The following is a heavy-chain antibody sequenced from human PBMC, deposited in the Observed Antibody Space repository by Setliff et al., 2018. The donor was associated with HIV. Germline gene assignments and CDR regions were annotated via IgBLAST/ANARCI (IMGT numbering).Heavy chain of an antibody. V-gene: IGHV4-31*03. CDR1: GGSISSGGYY. J-gene: IGHJ6*03. Sequence: PSETLSLTCTVSGGSISSGGYYWSWIRQHPGMGLEWIGYIYYSGRTYYNPSLKSRITMSVDTSKNQFSLKLSSVTAADTAVYYCARVFTVAGTYYYYYMDVWGKGTTVTVS. CDR3: ARVFTVAGTYYYYYMDV. D-gene: IGHD6-19*01. CDR2: IYYSGRT.